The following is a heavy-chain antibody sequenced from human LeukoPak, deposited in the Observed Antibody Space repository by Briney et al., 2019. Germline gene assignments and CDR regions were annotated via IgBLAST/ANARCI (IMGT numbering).Heavy chain of an antibody. J-gene: IGHJ4*02. CDR3: ARELDYSNYAGLDY. D-gene: IGHD4-11*01. Sequence: GGSLRLSCAASGFTFSSYGMHWVRQAPGKGLEWVAFIRYDGSNKYYADSVKGRFTISRDNSKNTLYLQMNSLRAEDTAVYYCARELDYSNYAGLDYWGQGTLVTVSS. CDR1: GFTFSSYG. CDR2: IRYDGSNK. V-gene: IGHV3-30*02.